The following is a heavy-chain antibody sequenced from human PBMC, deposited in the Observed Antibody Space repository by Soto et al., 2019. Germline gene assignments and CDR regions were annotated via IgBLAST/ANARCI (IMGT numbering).Heavy chain of an antibody. CDR3: ARMPVWLGEFSSWDYYFGTDV. CDR2: IFSNAEK. V-gene: IGHV2-26*01. Sequence: QVTLKESGPVLVKPTETLTLTCTVSGSALSNARMGVSWIRQPPGKALEWLAHIFSNAEKAYSTSLKSRLTSSIYPSKSQVVLTMTNMDAGDTFTDCAARMPVWLGEFSSWDYYFGTDVWGGGASVTLSS. D-gene: IGHD3-16*02. J-gene: IGHJ6*04. CDR1: GSALSNARMG.